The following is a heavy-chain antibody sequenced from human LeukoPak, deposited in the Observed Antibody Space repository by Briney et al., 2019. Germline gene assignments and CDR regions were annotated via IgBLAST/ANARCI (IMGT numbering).Heavy chain of an antibody. Sequence: KASETLSLTCAVYGGSLSGYYWSWIRQPPGKGLEWIGEINHSGSTNYNPSLKSRVTISVDTSKNQFSLKLSSVTAADTAVYYCARFSSSGGHYFDYWGQGTLVTVSS. CDR1: GGSLSGYY. D-gene: IGHD6-6*01. CDR2: INHSGST. V-gene: IGHV4-34*01. J-gene: IGHJ4*02. CDR3: ARFSSSGGHYFDY.